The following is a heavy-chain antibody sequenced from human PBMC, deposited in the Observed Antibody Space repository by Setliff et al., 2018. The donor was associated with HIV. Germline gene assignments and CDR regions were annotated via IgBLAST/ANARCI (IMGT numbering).Heavy chain of an antibody. CDR2: INPGRGNT. CDR1: GYSFTTYY. CDR3: ARGLRGVVKGRYYYMDV. Sequence: ASVKVSCKASGYSFTTYYIHWLRQAPGQGLEWLGVINPGRGNTNYAQRFQGRVTVTSDTSTTTVYMQLSSLRPEDTAVYFCARGLRGVVKGRYYYMDVWGKGTTVTVSS. V-gene: IGHV1-46*01. D-gene: IGHD3-10*01. J-gene: IGHJ6*03.